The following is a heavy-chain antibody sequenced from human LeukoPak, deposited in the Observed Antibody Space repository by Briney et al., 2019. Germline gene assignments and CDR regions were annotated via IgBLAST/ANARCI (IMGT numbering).Heavy chain of an antibody. CDR1: GGSISSSNW. CDR3: ARVVQSTDSSGFYLPEYFQH. Sequence: SETLSLTCAVSGGSISSSNWWSWVRQPPGKGLEWIGEIYHSGSTNYNPSLKSRVTISVDKSKNQFSLKLRSVTAADTAVYYCARVVQSTDSSGFYLPEYFQHWGQGTLVTVSS. CDR2: IYHSGST. J-gene: IGHJ1*01. D-gene: IGHD3-22*01. V-gene: IGHV4-4*02.